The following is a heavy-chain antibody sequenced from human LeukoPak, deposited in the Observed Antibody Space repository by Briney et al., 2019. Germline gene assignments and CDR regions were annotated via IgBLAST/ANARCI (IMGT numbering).Heavy chain of an antibody. CDR2: IYPGDSDT. CDR1: GYSFTSYW. V-gene: IGHV5-51*01. CDR3: ARGGPIALTETYYDY. J-gene: IGHJ4*02. Sequence: GESLKISCKGSGYSFTSYWIGWVRQMPGKGLEWMGIIYPGDSDTRYSPSFQGQVTISADKSISTAYLQWSSLKASDTAMYYCARGGPIALTETYYDYWGQGTLVTVSS. D-gene: IGHD1-7*01.